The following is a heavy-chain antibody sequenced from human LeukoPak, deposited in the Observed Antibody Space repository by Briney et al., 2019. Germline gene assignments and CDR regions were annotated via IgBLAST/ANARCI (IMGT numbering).Heavy chain of an antibody. D-gene: IGHD3-22*01. Sequence: PSETMSLTCTVSAGSISSSSYYWSWIRQPPGKGLEWIGEINHSGSTNYNPSLKSRVTISVDTSKNQFSLKLSSVTAADTAVYYCASARDYDSSGYYGWGQGTLVTVSS. CDR3: ASARDYDSSGYYG. CDR1: AGSISSSSYY. CDR2: INHSGST. J-gene: IGHJ4*02. V-gene: IGHV4-39*07.